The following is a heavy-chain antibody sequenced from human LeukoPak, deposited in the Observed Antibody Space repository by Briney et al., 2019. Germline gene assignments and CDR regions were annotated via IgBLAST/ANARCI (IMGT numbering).Heavy chain of an antibody. Sequence: GASVKVSCKASGYTFTRPYIHWVRQAPGQGLEWMGWINPNSGVAKLAKKIPGRVTMTRDMSIRTACMELRRRGSDHTPERYFARVNYCSYGVGHAYDYWGQGALVTVSS. J-gene: IGHJ4*02. D-gene: IGHD2-8*01. CDR2: INPNSGVA. V-gene: IGHV1-2*02. CDR1: GYTFTRPY. CDR3: ARVNYCSYGVGHAYDY.